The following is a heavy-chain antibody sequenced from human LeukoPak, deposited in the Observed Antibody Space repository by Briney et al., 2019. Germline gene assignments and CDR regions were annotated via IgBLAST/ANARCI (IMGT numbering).Heavy chain of an antibody. Sequence: GGSLRLSCAASGFTFSHAWMTWVRQAPGRGLEWVANIKQDGSEKYYVDSVKGRFTISRDDAKNSLYLQMNSLRAEDTAVYYCARDWRFFRGLDYWGQGTLVTVSS. CDR1: GFTFSHAW. CDR3: ARDWRFFRGLDY. D-gene: IGHD3-3*01. J-gene: IGHJ4*02. V-gene: IGHV3-7*03. CDR2: IKQDGSEK.